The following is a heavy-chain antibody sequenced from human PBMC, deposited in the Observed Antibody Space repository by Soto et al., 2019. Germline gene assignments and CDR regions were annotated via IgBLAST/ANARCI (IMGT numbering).Heavy chain of an antibody. CDR1: GGPVSGDDLY. Sequence: SETLSLTCVVSGGPVSGDDLYGSWIRHLPGKGLEWIANVYHTGTTYYNPSLKSRVSLSVDTSQNQFSLILASVTAADTAVYYCARALVTDYNSRDSHYYFAMPVWGQGTPVTVSS. CDR3: ARALVTDYNSRDSHYYFAMPV. V-gene: IGHV4-31*02. J-gene: IGHJ6*02. D-gene: IGHD3-22*01. CDR2: VYHTGTT.